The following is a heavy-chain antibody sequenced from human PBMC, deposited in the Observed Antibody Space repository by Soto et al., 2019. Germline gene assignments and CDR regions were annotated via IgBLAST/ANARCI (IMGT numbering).Heavy chain of an antibody. CDR3: ATPGSYLSSGMDV. CDR1: GGSISSSSYY. Sequence: SETLSLTCTVSGGSISSSSYYWGWIRQPPGKGLEWIGSIYYSGSTYYNPSLKSRVTISVDTSKNQFSLKLSSVTAADTAMYYCATPGSYLSSGMDVWRQRTTVTVSS. J-gene: IGHJ6*02. CDR2: IYYSGST. D-gene: IGHD3-10*01. V-gene: IGHV4-39*01.